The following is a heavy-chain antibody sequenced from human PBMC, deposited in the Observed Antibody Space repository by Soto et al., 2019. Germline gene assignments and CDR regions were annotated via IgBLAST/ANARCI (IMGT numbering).Heavy chain of an antibody. Sequence: GASVKVSCKASGYTFTSYDINWVRQATGQGLEGMGWMNPNSGNTGYAQKFQGRVTMTRNTSISTAYMELSSLRSEDTAVYYCARGRLRLGELSLYWGQGTLVTVSS. J-gene: IGHJ4*02. D-gene: IGHD3-16*02. CDR1: GYTFTSYD. CDR3: ARGRLRLGELSLY. V-gene: IGHV1-8*01. CDR2: MNPNSGNT.